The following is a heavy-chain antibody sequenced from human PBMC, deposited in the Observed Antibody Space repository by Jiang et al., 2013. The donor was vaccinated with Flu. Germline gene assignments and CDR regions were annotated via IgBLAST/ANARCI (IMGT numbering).Heavy chain of an antibody. CDR1: GFNFKNDW. Sequence: LVQPGGSLRLSCVASGFNFKNDWMSWVRQAPGKGLEWVSNINANGVQKYYLDSVKGRFTISRDNDKNSLDLQMNSLRAEDTAVYYCTRAQIVRDVTNNFDFWGQGTLVSVSS. V-gene: IGHV3-7*03. J-gene: IGHJ4*02. CDR2: INANGVQK. CDR3: TRAQIVRDVTNNFDF. D-gene: IGHD1-26*01.